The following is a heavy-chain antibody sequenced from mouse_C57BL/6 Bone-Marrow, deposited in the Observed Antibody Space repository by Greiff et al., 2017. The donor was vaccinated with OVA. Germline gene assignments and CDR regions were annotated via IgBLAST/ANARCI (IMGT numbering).Heavy chain of an antibody. D-gene: IGHD1-1*01. CDR2: INPSTGGT. J-gene: IGHJ3*01. CDR3: ARRGYYYGSREFAY. V-gene: IGHV1-42*01. CDR1: GYSFTGYY. Sequence: EVQLQQSGPELVKPGASVMISCKASGYSFTGYYMNWVKQSPEKSLEWIGEINPSTGGTTYNQKFKAKATLTVDKSSSTAYMQLKSLTSEDSAVYYCARRGYYYGSREFAYWGQGTLVTVSA.